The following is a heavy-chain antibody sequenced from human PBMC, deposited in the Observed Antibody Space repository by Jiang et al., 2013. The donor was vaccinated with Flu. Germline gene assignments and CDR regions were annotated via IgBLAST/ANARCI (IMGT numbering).Heavy chain of an antibody. CDR3: TNLVPYDY. V-gene: IGHV3-15*07. CDR2: IKSKSDGGTT. Sequence: VQLLESGGGLVKPGESLRLSCATSGFTFSSAWMNWVRQAPGKGLEWVGRIKSKSDGGTTDYGAPVKGRFTISRDDSRHTLYLQMNSLKIEDTAVYYCTNLVPYDYWGQGTLVTVSS. D-gene: IGHD2-21*01. CDR1: GFTFSSAW. J-gene: IGHJ4*02.